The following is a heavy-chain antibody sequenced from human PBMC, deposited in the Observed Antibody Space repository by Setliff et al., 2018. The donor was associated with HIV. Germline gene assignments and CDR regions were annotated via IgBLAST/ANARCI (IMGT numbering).Heavy chain of an antibody. CDR1: GGSFSGYS. CDR2: INHGGST. V-gene: IGHV4-34*01. Sequence: SETLSLTCAVNGGSFSGYSWSWIRQPPGKGLEWIGEINHGGSTDYNPSLKSRVTISLGTSKNQFSLKMTSVTAADTAVYYCATGITVAPDYWGPGTLVTVSS. CDR3: ATGITVAPDY. J-gene: IGHJ4*02. D-gene: IGHD6-19*01.